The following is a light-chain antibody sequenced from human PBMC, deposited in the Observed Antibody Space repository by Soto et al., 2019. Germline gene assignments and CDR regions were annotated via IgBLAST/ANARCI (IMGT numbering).Light chain of an antibody. CDR1: SSDVGGYNY. V-gene: IGLV2-14*01. CDR3: SSYTSSSTLYV. J-gene: IGLJ1*01. Sequence: QSVLTQPASVSGSPGQSITISCTGTSSDVGGYNYVSWYQQHPGIAPKLMIFEVSSRPSGVSYRFSGSKSGNTASLTISGLQAEDEADYYCSSYTSSSTLYVFGSGTKVTVL. CDR2: EVS.